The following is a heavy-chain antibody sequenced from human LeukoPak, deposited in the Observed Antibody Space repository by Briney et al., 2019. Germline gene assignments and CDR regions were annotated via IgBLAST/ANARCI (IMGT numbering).Heavy chain of an antibody. V-gene: IGHV5-51*01. D-gene: IGHD2-8*01. CDR3: ARLYSTNPLVLFFGLDV. Sequence: GESLQISCKGSGYTFSSYWIAWVRQLPGKGLEWMGIIYPGDSDTRYSPSFQGQVTFSADKSISTAYLQWSSLKASDTAIYYCARLYSTNPLVLFFGLDVWGQGTTVIVSS. J-gene: IGHJ6*02. CDR2: IYPGDSDT. CDR1: GYTFSSYW.